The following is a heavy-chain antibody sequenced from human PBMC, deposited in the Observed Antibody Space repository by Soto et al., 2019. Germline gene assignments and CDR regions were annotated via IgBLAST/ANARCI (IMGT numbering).Heavy chain of an antibody. CDR2: IYYRGNA. V-gene: IGHV4-59*12. CDR1: GGSISSYY. J-gene: IGHJ4*02. Sequence: ETLSLTCTVSGGSISSYYWNWIRQPPGKGLEWIGSIYYRGNANYNPSLKTRVTISVDTSKNQFSLKLNSVTAADSAVYFCARLEGLATISYYFDFWGPGALVTVSS. CDR3: ARLEGLATISYYFDF. D-gene: IGHD3-9*01.